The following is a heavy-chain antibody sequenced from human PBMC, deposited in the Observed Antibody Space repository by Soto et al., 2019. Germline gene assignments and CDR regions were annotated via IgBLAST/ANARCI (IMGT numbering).Heavy chain of an antibody. CDR3: VKHQVSLVRGISPFDY. CDR2: ISSSGAFT. V-gene: IGHV3-23*01. D-gene: IGHD3-10*01. CDR1: GFTFSSYS. J-gene: IGHJ4*02. Sequence: GSLRLSCVASGFTFSSYSMSWVRQAPGKGLEWVSTISSSGAFTYHADSVRGRLTISRDNSKNTVYLQMNSLRAEDTAVYYCVKHQVSLVRGISPFDYWGQGALVTVSS.